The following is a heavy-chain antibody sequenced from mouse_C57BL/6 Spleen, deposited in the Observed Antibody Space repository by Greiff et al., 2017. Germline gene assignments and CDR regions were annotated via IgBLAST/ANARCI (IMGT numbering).Heavy chain of an antibody. CDR3: ARELTGTVYYAMDY. CDR1: GYSITSGYY. V-gene: IGHV3-6*01. D-gene: IGHD4-1*01. J-gene: IGHJ4*01. CDR2: ISYDGSN. Sequence: EVQLQESGPGLVKPSQSLSLTCSVTGYSITSGYYWNWIRQFPGNKLEWMGYISYDGSNNYNPSLKNRISITRDTSKNQFFLKLNSVTTEDTATYYCARELTGTVYYAMDYWGQGTSVTVSS.